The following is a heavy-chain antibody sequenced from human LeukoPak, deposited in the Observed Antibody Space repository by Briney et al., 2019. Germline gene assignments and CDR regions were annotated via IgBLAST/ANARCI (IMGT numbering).Heavy chain of an antibody. J-gene: IGHJ4*02. V-gene: IGHV3-21*01. CDR1: GFTFTKCA. Sequence: GGSLRLSCVASGFTFTKCAMSWIRQAPGKGLEWVSSISSSSSYVYYADSVKGRFTISRDNAKNSLYLQMNSLRAEDTAVYYCARAPELYYDILTGHYPIDYWGQGTLVTVSS. CDR3: ARAPELYYDILTGHYPIDY. D-gene: IGHD3-9*01. CDR2: ISSSSSYV.